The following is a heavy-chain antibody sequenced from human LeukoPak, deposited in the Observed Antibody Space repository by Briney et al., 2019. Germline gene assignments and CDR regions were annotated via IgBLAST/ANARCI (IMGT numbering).Heavy chain of an antibody. CDR1: GFTFSSYA. Sequence: PGGSLRLSCSASGFTFSSYAMHWVRQAPGKGLEYVSAISSNGGSTYYADSVKGRFTISRDNSKNTLYLQMSSLRAEDTAVYYCVSSGDILTGYYNYYYGMDVWGKGTTVTVSS. CDR2: ISSNGGST. CDR3: VSSGDILTGYYNYYYGMDV. J-gene: IGHJ6*04. D-gene: IGHD3-9*01. V-gene: IGHV3-64D*06.